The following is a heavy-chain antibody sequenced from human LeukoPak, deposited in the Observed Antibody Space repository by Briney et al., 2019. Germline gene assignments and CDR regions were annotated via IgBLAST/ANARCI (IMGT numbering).Heavy chain of an antibody. V-gene: IGHV4-34*01. CDR2: INHSGST. CDR1: VGSFSGYY. CDR3: ARGYYGSGSHCCHMDV. Sequence: PSETLSLTCAGYVGSFSGYYWSWIRQPPGKGREWIGEINHSGSTNYNSSLKSRVTISVDTSKNQFSLKLSSVTAADTAVYYCARGYYGSGSHCCHMDVWGKGTTITVS. J-gene: IGHJ6*03. D-gene: IGHD3-10*01.